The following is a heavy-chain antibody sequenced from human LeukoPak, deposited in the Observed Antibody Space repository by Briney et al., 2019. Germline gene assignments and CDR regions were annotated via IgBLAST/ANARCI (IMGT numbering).Heavy chain of an antibody. J-gene: IGHJ3*01. CDR1: GFSFSSYG. CDR3: AKLGYSSGWYDFQIDAFDF. CDR2: ISYDGRNK. V-gene: IGHV3-30*18. Sequence: GGSLRLSCAASGFSFSSYGMHWVRQAPGKGLEWVAVISYDGRNKFYADSVKGRFTISRDNSKNTPYLQMNSLRAEDTAVYYCAKLGYSSGWYDFQIDAFDFWGQGTMVTVSS. D-gene: IGHD6-19*01.